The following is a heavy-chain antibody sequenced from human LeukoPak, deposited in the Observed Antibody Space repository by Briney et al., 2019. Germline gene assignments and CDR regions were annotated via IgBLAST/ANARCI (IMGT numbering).Heavy chain of an antibody. CDR1: GGSFSGYY. CDR3: ARILKMYSSSWYYFDY. CDR2: INHSGST. Sequence: PSETLSLTCAVYGGSFSGYYWSWIRQPPGKGLEWIGEINHSGSTNYNPSLKSRVTISVDTSKNQFSLKLSSVTAADMAVYYCARILKMYSSSWYYFDYWGQGTLVTVSS. D-gene: IGHD6-13*01. J-gene: IGHJ4*02. V-gene: IGHV4-34*01.